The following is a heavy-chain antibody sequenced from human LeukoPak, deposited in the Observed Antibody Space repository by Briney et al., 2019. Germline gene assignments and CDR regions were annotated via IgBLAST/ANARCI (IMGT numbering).Heavy chain of an antibody. V-gene: IGHV1-2*02. J-gene: IGHJ3*02. CDR3: ARELKSRGFWRRAIGAFDI. CDR2: INPNSGGT. D-gene: IGHD3-3*01. Sequence: ASVKVSCKASGYTFTGYYMHWVRQAPGQGLEWMGWINPNSGGTNYAQKFQGRVTMTRDTSISTAYMELSRLRSDDTAVYYCARELKSRGFWRRAIGAFDIWGQGTMVTVSS. CDR1: GYTFTGYY.